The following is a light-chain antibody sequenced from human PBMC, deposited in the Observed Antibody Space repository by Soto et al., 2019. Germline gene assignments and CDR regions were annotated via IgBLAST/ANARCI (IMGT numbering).Light chain of an antibody. CDR2: AAS. CDR3: QQSYLSPQS. V-gene: IGKV1-39*01. CDR1: QTFKNY. J-gene: IGKJ2*03. Sequence: DVQMTQSPSSLSAAVGDTVTITCRAGQTFKNYLNWYQHKPGKAPKLLIYAASSLQSGVPPRFIASASGTDFTLTITNLQPEDFATYYCQQSYLSPQSCGQGTKLQI.